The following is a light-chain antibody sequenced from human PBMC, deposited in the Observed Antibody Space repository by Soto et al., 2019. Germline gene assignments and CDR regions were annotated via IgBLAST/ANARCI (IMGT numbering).Light chain of an antibody. CDR2: GNT. V-gene: IGLV1-40*01. Sequence: QSVLTRPPSVSGAPGQRVTISCTGSSSNIGADYDVHWYQQLPGTAPKLLIYGNTNRPSGVPDRFSGSKSGASASLAITGLQAEDEADYYCQSYDSSLSGYVFGTGTKLTVL. CDR3: QSYDSSLSGYV. CDR1: SSNIGADYD. J-gene: IGLJ1*01.